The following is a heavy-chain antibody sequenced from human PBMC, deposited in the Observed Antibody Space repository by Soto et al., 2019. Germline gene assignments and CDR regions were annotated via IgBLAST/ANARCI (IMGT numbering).Heavy chain of an antibody. V-gene: IGHV3-23*01. CDR3: ANRLGTYFLSGLPFDI. CDR2: IAESGGGT. Sequence: ESGGGLVQPGGSLRLSCTASGFTFSSHPMSWVRQAPGKGLEWVSAIAESGGGTAYVDSVKGRFTISRDNAKNRLYLQMNSLRAEDTAVYYCANRLGTYFLSGLPFDIWGQGTMVTVSS. CDR1: GFTFSSHP. D-gene: IGHD1-26*01. J-gene: IGHJ3*02.